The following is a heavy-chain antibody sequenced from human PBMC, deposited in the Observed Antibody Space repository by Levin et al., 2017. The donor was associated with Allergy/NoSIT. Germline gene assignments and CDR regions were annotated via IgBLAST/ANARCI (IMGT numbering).Heavy chain of an antibody. J-gene: IGHJ5*02. V-gene: IGHV3-7*01. D-gene: IGHD2-2*01. CDR2: IKQDGSEK. Sequence: GESLKISCAASGFTFSSYWMSWVRQAPGKGLEWVANIKQDGSEKYYVDSVKGRFTISRDNAKNSLYLQMNSLRAEDTAVYYCARGVDIVVVPAAQFDPWGQGTLVTVSS. CDR3: ARGVDIVVVPAAQFDP. CDR1: GFTFSSYW.